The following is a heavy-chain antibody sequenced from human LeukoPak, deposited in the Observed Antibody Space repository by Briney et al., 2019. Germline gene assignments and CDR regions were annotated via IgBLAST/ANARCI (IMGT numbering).Heavy chain of an antibody. CDR2: IYYSGTT. CDR3: ARERGYYYDSSGETISYGMDV. J-gene: IGHJ6*02. V-gene: IGHV4-39*07. CDR1: GFTFSRYA. Sequence: PGGSLRLSCAASGFTFSRYAMSWIRQPPGKGLEGIGSIYYSGTTYYNPSLKSRVTISVDTSKNQFSLKLSYVTAADTAVYYCARERGYYYDSSGETISYGMDVWGQGTTVTVSS. D-gene: IGHD3-22*01.